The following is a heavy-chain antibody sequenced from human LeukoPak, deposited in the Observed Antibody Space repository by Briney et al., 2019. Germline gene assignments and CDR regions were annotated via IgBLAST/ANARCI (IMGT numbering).Heavy chain of an antibody. D-gene: IGHD3-22*01. CDR2: ISYDGSNK. Sequence: PGGSLRLSCAASGFTFSSYGMHWVRQAPGKGLEWVAVISYDGSNKYYADSVKGRFTISRDNSKNTLYLQMNSLRAEDTAVYYCAKEGATMIEAVRHYYFDYWGQGTLVTVSS. CDR3: AKEGATMIEAVRHYYFDY. J-gene: IGHJ4*02. V-gene: IGHV3-30*18. CDR1: GFTFSSYG.